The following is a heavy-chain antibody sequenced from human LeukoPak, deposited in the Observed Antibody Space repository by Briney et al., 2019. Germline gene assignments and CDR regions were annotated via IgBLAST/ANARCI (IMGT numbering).Heavy chain of an antibody. D-gene: IGHD3-10*01. V-gene: IGHV1-69*13. CDR1: GGTFISYA. CDR3: AREARYYYGSGSISYYDY. Sequence: ASVKVSCKAPGGTFISYAISWVRQAPGQGLEWMGGIIPIFGTANYAQKFQGRVTITADESTSTAYMDLSSLRSEDTAVYYCAREARYYYGSGSISYYDYWGQGTLVTVSS. CDR2: IIPIFGTA. J-gene: IGHJ4*02.